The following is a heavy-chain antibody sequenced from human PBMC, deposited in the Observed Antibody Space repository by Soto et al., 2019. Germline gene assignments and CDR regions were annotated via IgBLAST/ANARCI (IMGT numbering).Heavy chain of an antibody. D-gene: IGHD1-1*01. CDR2: IIPIFGTA. CDR3: AREVNWNRAFNDAFDI. V-gene: IGHV1-69*13. CDR1: GFTIRSYG. J-gene: IGHJ3*02. Sequence: GASVKVSCKASGFTIRSYGITWVRQAPGQGLEWMGGIIPIFGTANYAQKFQGRVTITADESTSTAYMELSSLRPEDTAVYYCAREVNWNRAFNDAFDIWGQGTMVTVSS.